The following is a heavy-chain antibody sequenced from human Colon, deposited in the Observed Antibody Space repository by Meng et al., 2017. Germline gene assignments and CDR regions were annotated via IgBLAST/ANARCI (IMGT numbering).Heavy chain of an antibody. J-gene: IGHJ6*02. V-gene: IGHV3-48*03. CDR2: ISSSGSTI. D-gene: IGHD3-10*01. CDR3: ARGPGRVGGHYGMDV. CDR1: GFSLSHYE. Sequence: GESLKISCVVSGFSLSHYEMNWVRQAPGKGLEWLSYISSSGSTIFTVDSAKGRFTISRDTAKNSVHLKMNSLRVEDRAVYYCARGPGRVGGHYGMDVWGQGTTVTVSS.